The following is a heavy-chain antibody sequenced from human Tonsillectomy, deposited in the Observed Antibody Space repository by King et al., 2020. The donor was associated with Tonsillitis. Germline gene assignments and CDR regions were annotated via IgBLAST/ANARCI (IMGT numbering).Heavy chain of an antibody. V-gene: IGHV3-30*18. CDR3: AKDSTRLDWELPLG. Sequence: VQLVESGGGVVQPGRSLRLSCAASGFTFSSYGMHWVRQAPGKGLEWVAVISYDGSNKYYADSVKGRFTISRDNSKNTLYLQMNSLRAEDTAVYYCAKDSTRLDWELPLGWGQGTLVTVSS. CDR2: ISYDGSNK. CDR1: GFTFSSYG. D-gene: IGHD1-26*01. J-gene: IGHJ4*02.